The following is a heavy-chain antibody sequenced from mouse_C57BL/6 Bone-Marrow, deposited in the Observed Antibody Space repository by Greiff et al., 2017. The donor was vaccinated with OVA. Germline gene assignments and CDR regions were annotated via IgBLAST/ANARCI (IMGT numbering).Heavy chain of an antibody. J-gene: IGHJ3*01. CDR2: ISSGGDYI. CDR1: GFTFSSYA. Sequence: EVQLQESGEGLVKPGGSLKLSCAASGFTFSSYAMSWVRQTPEKRLEWVAYISSGGDYIYYADTVKGRFTISRDNARNTLYLQMSSLKSEDTAMYYCTRVGRGAWFAYWGQGTLVTVSA. V-gene: IGHV5-9-1*02. D-gene: IGHD4-1*01. CDR3: TRVGRGAWFAY.